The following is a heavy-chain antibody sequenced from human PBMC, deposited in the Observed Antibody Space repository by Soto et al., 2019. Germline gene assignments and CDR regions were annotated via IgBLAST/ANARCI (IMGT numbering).Heavy chain of an antibody. V-gene: IGHV3-48*03. Sequence: PGGSLRLSCAASGFTFSSYEMNWVRQAPGKGLEWTSHISSSGSSIYYADSVKGRFIISRDNAKKSLYLQMHSLRAEDTAVYFCAFDIWSGERYQGMDVWGQGTTVTVSS. J-gene: IGHJ6*02. CDR2: ISSSGSSI. D-gene: IGHD3-3*01. CDR3: AFDIWSGERYQGMDV. CDR1: GFTFSSYE.